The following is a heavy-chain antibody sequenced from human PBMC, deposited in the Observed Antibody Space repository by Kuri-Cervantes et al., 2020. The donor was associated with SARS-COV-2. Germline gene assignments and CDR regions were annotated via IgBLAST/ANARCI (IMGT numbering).Heavy chain of an antibody. J-gene: IGHJ4*02. CDR2: IRSKAYGGTT. V-gene: IGHV3-49*04. CDR3: ARGNTAQGYFDY. D-gene: IGHD1/OR15-1a*01. Sequence: GESLKISCTASGFTFGDYAMSWVRQAPGKGLEWVGFIRSKAYGGTTEYAASVKGRFTISRDNAKNSLYLQMNSLRAEDTAVYYCARGNTAQGYFDYWGQGTLVTVSS. CDR1: GFTFGDYA.